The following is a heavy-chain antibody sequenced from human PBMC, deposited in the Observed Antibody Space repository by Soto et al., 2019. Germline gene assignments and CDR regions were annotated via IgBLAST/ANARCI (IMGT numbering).Heavy chain of an antibody. J-gene: IGHJ3*02. D-gene: IGHD2-8*02. V-gene: IGHV1-46*01. CDR2: INPTGTMT. CDR3: ARDTGGDHDAFDI. Sequence: ASVKVSCKASGFSFSDYFMHWVRQAPGQGLEWMGIINPTGTMTRYSERFQGRLIMTRDTSTSTDYMELSSLASEDTAVYFCARDTGGDHDAFDIWGQGTMVTVSS. CDR1: GFSFSDYF.